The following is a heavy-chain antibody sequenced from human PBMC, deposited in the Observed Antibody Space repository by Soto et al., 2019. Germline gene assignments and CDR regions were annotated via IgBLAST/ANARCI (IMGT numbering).Heavy chain of an antibody. CDR2: IIPVFGTA. J-gene: IGHJ4*02. CDR1: GGTFSSYA. Sequence: QVQLVQSGAEVKKPGSSVKVSCKASGGTFSSYAISWVRQAPGQGLEWMGGIIPVFGTANYAQKFQGRVTITADDSTSTAYMVLSSLRSEDTAVDYCARSDGVGLVRGGSFDCWGQGTLVTVSS. CDR3: ARSDGVGLVRGGSFDC. V-gene: IGHV1-69*01. D-gene: IGHD3-10*01.